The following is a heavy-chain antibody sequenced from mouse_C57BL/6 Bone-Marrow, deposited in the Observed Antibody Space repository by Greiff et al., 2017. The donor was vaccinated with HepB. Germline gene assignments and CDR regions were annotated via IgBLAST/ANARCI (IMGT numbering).Heavy chain of an antibody. V-gene: IGHV1-76*01. CDR3: ARSLFITTVVPTDY. CDR2: IYPGSGNT. Sequence: QVQLKQSGAELVRPGASVKLSCKASGYTFTDYYINWVKQRPGQGLEWIARIYPGSGNTYYNEKFKGKATLTAEKSSSTAYMQLSSLTSEDSAVYFCARSLFITTVVPTDYWGQGTTLTVSS. D-gene: IGHD1-1*01. J-gene: IGHJ2*01. CDR1: GYTFTDYY.